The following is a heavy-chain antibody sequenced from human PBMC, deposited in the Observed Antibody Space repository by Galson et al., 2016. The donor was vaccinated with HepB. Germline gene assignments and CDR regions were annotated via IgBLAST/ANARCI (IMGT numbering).Heavy chain of an antibody. CDR3: AKDLWRRGFLDH. J-gene: IGHJ4*02. CDR1: GFAFNNHD. Sequence: LRLSCAASGFAFNNHDMHWVRQAPGKGLEWAALISYDGSNEYYSDSVKGRFTISRDNSKNTMYLQMNRVRLEDTAVYYCAKDLWRRGFLDHWGQGTLVTVSS. D-gene: IGHD2-21*01. CDR2: ISYDGSNE. V-gene: IGHV3-30*18.